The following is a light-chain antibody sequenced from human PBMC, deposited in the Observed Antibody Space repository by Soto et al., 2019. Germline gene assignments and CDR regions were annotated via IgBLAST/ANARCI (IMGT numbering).Light chain of an antibody. Sequence: EIVLTQSPGTLSLSPGERATLSCRASQSVTSSYLAWYQQKPGQAPRLLIYGASSRATGIPDRFSGSGSGTDFTLTISRLEPEDSAVDYCQQYGSSPWTFGQGTKVELK. V-gene: IGKV3-20*01. CDR2: GAS. CDR3: QQYGSSPWT. CDR1: QSVTSSY. J-gene: IGKJ1*01.